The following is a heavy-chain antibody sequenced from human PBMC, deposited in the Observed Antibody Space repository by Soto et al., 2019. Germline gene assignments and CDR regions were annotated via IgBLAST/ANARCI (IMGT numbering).Heavy chain of an antibody. CDR3: AREGYCSGGSCFDYYYYGMDV. Sequence: QVQLVESGGGVVQPGRSLRLSCAASGFTFSSYGMHWVRQAPGKGLEWVAVIWYDGSNKYYADSVKGRFTISRDNSKXXLXLXXNSLRAEDTAVYYCAREGYCSGGSCFDYYYYGMDVWGQGTTVTVSS. CDR2: IWYDGSNK. J-gene: IGHJ6*02. V-gene: IGHV3-33*01. CDR1: GFTFSSYG. D-gene: IGHD2-15*01.